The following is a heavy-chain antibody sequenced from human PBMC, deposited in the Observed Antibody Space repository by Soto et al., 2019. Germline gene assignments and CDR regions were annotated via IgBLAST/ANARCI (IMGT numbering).Heavy chain of an antibody. CDR2: ISYDGSNK. Sequence: GWSLRLSCAASGFTFSSYGMHWVRQAPGKGLEWVAVISYDGSNKYYADSVKGRFTISRDNSKNTLYLQMNSLRAEDTAVYYCANVLRLDYWGQGTLVTVSS. D-gene: IGHD2-8*01. CDR1: GFTFSSYG. J-gene: IGHJ4*02. CDR3: ANVLRLDY. V-gene: IGHV3-30*18.